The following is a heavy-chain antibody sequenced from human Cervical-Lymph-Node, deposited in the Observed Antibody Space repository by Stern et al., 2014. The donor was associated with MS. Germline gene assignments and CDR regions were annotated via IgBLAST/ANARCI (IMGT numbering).Heavy chain of an antibody. CDR3: AHEIYYDSTGYYRNY. CDR2: IYWDDDK. Sequence: QITLKESGPTLVKPTQTLTLTCTFSGFSLSTSGVGVGWIRQPPGKALEWLALIYWDDDKRYSPSLKSRLTITKDTSKNQVVLTMTNMDPVDTATYYCAHEIYYDSTGYYRNYWGQGTLVTVSS. CDR1: GFSLSTSGVG. D-gene: IGHD3-22*01. V-gene: IGHV2-5*02. J-gene: IGHJ4*02.